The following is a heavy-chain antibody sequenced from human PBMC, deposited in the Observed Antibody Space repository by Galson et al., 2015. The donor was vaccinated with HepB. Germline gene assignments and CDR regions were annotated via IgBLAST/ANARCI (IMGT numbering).Heavy chain of an antibody. Sequence: SLRLSCAASGFTFSSYGMHWVRQAPGKGLEWVAVIWYDGSNKYYADSVKGRFTICRDNSKNTLYLQMNSLRAEDTAVYYCAREGGYPYSGYFDYWGQGTLVTVSS. J-gene: IGHJ4*02. CDR3: AREGGYPYSGYFDY. CDR1: GFTFSSYG. V-gene: IGHV3-33*08. D-gene: IGHD3-10*01. CDR2: IWYDGSNK.